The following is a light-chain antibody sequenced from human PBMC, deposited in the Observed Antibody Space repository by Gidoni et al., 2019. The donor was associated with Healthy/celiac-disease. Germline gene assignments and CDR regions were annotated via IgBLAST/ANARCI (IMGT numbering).Light chain of an antibody. Sequence: IVLTSSPATLSLSPGERATLSCRASQSVSSFLAWYQQKPGQAPRLLIYDASNRATGIPARFSGSGSGTDFTLTISSLEPEDFAVYYCQQRSNWPPLTFGGGTKVEIK. V-gene: IGKV3-11*01. CDR3: QQRSNWPPLT. CDR1: QSVSSF. CDR2: DAS. J-gene: IGKJ4*01.